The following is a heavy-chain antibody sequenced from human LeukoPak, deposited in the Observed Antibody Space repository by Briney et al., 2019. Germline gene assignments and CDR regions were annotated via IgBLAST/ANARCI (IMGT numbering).Heavy chain of an antibody. Sequence: GGSLRLSCAASGFTFSNAWMSWVRQAPGKGLEWVGRIKSKTDGGTTDYAAPVKGRFTISRDDSKNTLYLQMNSLKTEDTAVYYCTTSGYDGDDAFDIWGQGTMVTVSS. J-gene: IGHJ3*02. V-gene: IGHV3-15*01. CDR3: TTSGYDGDDAFDI. CDR1: GFTFSNAW. CDR2: IKSKTDGGTT. D-gene: IGHD5-12*01.